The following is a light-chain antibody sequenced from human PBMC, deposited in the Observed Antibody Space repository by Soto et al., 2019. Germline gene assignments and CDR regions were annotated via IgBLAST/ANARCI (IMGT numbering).Light chain of an antibody. Sequence: AIQMTQSPSSLSASVGDRVTITGRASQGIRNDLGWYQQKPGKAPKLLIYAASSLQSGVPSRFSGSGSGTDFTLNISSLQPEDFANYYCLQDYNYPWTFGQGTKVEIK. CDR3: LQDYNYPWT. CDR2: AAS. J-gene: IGKJ1*01. V-gene: IGKV1-6*01. CDR1: QGIRND.